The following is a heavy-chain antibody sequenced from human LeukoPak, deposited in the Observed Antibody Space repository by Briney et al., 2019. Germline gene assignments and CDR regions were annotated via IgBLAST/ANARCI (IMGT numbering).Heavy chain of an antibody. CDR3: AGGGWVNAFDI. J-gene: IGHJ3*02. Sequence: SETLSLTCAVSGGSISSSNWWSWVRQPPGKGLEWIGEIYHSGSTNYNPSLKSRVTISVDTSKNQFSLKLSSVTAADTAVYYCAGGGWVNAFDIWGQGTMVTVSS. D-gene: IGHD1-26*01. CDR1: GGSISSSNW. CDR2: IYHSGST. V-gene: IGHV4-4*02.